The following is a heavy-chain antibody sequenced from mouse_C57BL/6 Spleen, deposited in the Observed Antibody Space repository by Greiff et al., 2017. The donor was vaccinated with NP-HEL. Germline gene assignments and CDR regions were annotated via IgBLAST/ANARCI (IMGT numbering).Heavy chain of an antibody. D-gene: IGHD4-1*01. V-gene: IGHV7-3*01. CDR2: IRNKANGYTT. CDR3: ARTGRYFDY. CDR1: GFTFTDYY. Sequence: EVQLQESGGGLVRPGGSLSLSCAASGFTFTDYYMSWVRQPPGKALEWLGFIRNKANGYTTEYSASVKGRFTISRDNSQSILYLQMNALRAEDSATYYCARTGRYFDYWGQGTTLTVSS. J-gene: IGHJ2*01.